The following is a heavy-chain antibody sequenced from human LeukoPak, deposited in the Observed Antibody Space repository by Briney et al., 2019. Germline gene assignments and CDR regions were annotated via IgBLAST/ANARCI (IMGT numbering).Heavy chain of an antibody. CDR2: INPNSGGT. CDR3: ARGATVTTYHYYYMDV. V-gene: IGHV1-2*02. CDR1: GYTFTGYY. Sequence: ASVKVSCKASGYTFTGYYMHWVRQAPGQGLEWMGWINPNSGGTNYTQKFQGRVTMTRDTSISTAYMELSRLRSDDTAVYYCARGATVTTYHYYYMDVWGKGTTVTVSS. J-gene: IGHJ6*03. D-gene: IGHD4-11*01.